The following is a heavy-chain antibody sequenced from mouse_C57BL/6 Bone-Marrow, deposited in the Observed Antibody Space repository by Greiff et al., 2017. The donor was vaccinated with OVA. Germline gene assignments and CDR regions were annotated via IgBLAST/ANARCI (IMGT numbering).Heavy chain of an antibody. CDR2: IDPENGDT. V-gene: IGHV14-4*01. Sequence: EVQLQQSGAELVRPGASVKLSCTASGFNIKDDYMHWVKQRPEQGLEWIGWIDPENGDTEYASKFQGKATITADTSSNTAYLQLSSLTSEDTAVYHCTTDTTVVATRDYWGQGTTLTVSS. J-gene: IGHJ2*01. D-gene: IGHD1-1*01. CDR3: TTDTTVVATRDY. CDR1: GFNIKDDY.